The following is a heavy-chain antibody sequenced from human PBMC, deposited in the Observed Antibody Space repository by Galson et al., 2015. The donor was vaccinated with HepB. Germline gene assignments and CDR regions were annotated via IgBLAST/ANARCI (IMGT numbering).Heavy chain of an antibody. V-gene: IGHV3-23*01. CDR3: AKVGNDYRNFFYYFEY. D-gene: IGHD4-11*01. CDR1: GLIFSNYA. Sequence: SLRLSCAASGLIFSNYAMSWVRQAPGKGLEWVSDIGGSGGNTYYVDSVKGRFTISRDNSNNTLFLQMNILKAEDTAVYYCAKVGNDYRNFFYYFEYWGQGTPVIVSS. CDR2: IGGSGGNT. J-gene: IGHJ4*02.